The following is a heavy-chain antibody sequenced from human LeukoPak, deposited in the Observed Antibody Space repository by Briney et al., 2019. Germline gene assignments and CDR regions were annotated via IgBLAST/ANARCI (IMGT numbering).Heavy chain of an antibody. Sequence: GGSLRLSCAASGFTVSSNYMSWHRQAPGKGLEWVSVIYSGGSTYYADSVKGRFTISRDNSKNTLYLQMNSLRAEDTSVYYSARGYTCGWYGCPFVYWGHGTLVTVSS. V-gene: IGHV3-53*01. D-gene: IGHD6-19*01. J-gene: IGHJ4*01. CDR3: ARGYTCGWYGCPFVY. CDR2: IYSGGST. CDR1: GFTVSSNY.